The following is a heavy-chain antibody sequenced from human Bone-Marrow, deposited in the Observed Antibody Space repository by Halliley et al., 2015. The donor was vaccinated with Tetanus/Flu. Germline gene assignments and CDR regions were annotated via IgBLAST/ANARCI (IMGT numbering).Heavy chain of an antibody. Sequence: TLSLTCTVSGGSIISYFWTWIRQPPGKGLEWIGSIYFRGSTNYNPSLDSRLSMSVDTLKNQLSLTLTSVTAADTAVYYCARGYSYGRAGWFDNWGQGTLVTVSS. D-gene: IGHD1-26*01. CDR3: ARGYSYGRAGWFDN. CDR2: IYFRGST. V-gene: IGHV4-59*01. J-gene: IGHJ4*02. CDR1: GGSIISYF.